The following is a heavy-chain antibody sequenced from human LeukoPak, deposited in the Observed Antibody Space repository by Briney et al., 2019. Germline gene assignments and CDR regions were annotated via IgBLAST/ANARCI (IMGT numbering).Heavy chain of an antibody. CDR2: MYYSGIT. Sequence: SETLSLTCTVSGGSIRSSSYYWGWIRQPPGKGLEWIGSMYYSGITYYNPSLKSRVTISVDTSKNQFSLKLSSVTAADTAVYYCARRIAVAATNYYLDYWGQGTLVTVSS. CDR1: GGSIRSSSYY. V-gene: IGHV4-39*01. D-gene: IGHD6-13*01. CDR3: ARRIAVAATNYYLDY. J-gene: IGHJ4*02.